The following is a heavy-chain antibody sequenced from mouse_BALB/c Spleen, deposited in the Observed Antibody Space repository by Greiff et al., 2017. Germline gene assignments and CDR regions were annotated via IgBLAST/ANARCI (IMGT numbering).Heavy chain of an antibody. J-gene: IGHJ4*01. CDR1: GFTFSSFG. CDR2: ISSGSSTI. V-gene: IGHV5-17*02. CDR3: ARDRMITTTPYAMDY. D-gene: IGHD2-4*01. Sequence: EVKLVESGGGLVQPGGSRKLSCAASGFTFSSFGMHWVRQAPEKGLEWVAYISSGSSTIYYADTVKGRFTISRDNPKNTLFLQMTSLRSEDTAMYYCARDRMITTTPYAMDYWGQGTSVTVSS.